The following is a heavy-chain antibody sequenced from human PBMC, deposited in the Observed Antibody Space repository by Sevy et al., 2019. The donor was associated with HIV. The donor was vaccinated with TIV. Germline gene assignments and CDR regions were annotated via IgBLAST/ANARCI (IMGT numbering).Heavy chain of an antibody. Sequence: GGSLRLSCEASGFNFTTCGMHWVRQAPGKGLEWMSFIQNDGSNKYYADSGRGRFTISRDNSKNMLYLQMASLRFDDTAIYFCARGPPWGNPGTNWFDHWGQGNLVTVSS. CDR1: GFNFTTCG. CDR3: ARGPPWGNPGTNWFDH. V-gene: IGHV3-30*02. J-gene: IGHJ5*02. D-gene: IGHD3-16*01. CDR2: IQNDGSNK.